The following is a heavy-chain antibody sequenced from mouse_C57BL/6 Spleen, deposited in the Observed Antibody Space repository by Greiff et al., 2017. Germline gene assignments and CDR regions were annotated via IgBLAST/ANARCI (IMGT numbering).Heavy chain of an antibody. Sequence: VQLQPPGAELVRPGSSVTLSCTASGYSFTSYWMHWVQQRPVQGLEWIGNISPSDSETPYTPTFKDKATLTVDKSSSTAYMQLSSLTYEDSAVDDGASGGNMVQYYDMDYWGQGTSVTVSS. V-gene: IGHV1-52*01. J-gene: IGHJ4*01. CDR3: ASGGNMVQYYDMDY. D-gene: IGHD2-1*01. CDR2: ISPSDSET. CDR1: GYSFTSYW.